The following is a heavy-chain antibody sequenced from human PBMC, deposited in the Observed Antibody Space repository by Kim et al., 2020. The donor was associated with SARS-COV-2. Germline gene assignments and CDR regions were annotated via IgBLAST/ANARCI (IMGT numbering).Heavy chain of an antibody. Sequence: YNTSLKSRGTLSVETSKNQFTRHLTSVTAADTAVYYCVREGDTNWFDPWGPGILVTVSS. V-gene: IGHV4-30-2*04. J-gene: IGHJ5*02. D-gene: IGHD3-16*01. CDR3: VREGDTNWFDP.